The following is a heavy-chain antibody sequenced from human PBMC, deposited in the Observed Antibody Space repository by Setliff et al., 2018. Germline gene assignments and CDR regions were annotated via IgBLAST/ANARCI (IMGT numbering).Heavy chain of an antibody. CDR2: INAGNGNT. V-gene: IGHV1-3*01. J-gene: IGHJ3*02. Sequence: ASVKVSCKASGYTFTSYAMHWVRQAPGQRLEWMGWINAGNGNTKYSQKLQGRVTMTTDTSTSTAYMELRSLRSDDTAVYYCARDADGDYDAFDIWGQGTMGTVS. CDR3: ARDADGDYDAFDI. D-gene: IGHD4-17*01. CDR1: GYTFTSYA.